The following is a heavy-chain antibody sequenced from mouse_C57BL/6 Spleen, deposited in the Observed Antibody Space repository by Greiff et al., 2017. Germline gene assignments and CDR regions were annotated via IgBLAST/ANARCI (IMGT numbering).Heavy chain of an antibody. D-gene: IGHD1-1*01. V-gene: IGHV2-9-1*01. CDR3: ARNLDGSSYNYYAMDY. J-gene: IGHJ4*01. CDR1: GFSLTSYA. CDR2: IWTGGGT. Sequence: VKLMESGPGLVAPSQSLSITCTVSGFSLTSYAISWVRQPPGKGLEWLGVIWTGGGTNYNSALKSRLSISKDNSKSQVFLKMNSLQTDDTARYYCARNLDGSSYNYYAMDYWGQGTSVTVSS.